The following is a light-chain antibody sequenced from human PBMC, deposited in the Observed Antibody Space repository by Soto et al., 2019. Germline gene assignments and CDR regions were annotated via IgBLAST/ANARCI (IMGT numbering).Light chain of an antibody. J-gene: IGLJ3*02. V-gene: IGLV2-14*01. CDR2: DVS. CDR3: SSYTTSSTLGV. CDR1: SSDVGGYDY. Sequence: QSALTQPASVSGSPGQSITISCTGTSSDVGGYDYVSWYQQHPGKAPKLIIYDVSNRPSGVSNRFSGSKSGNTASLTISGLQAEDEADYHCSSYTTSSTLGVFGGGTQLTVL.